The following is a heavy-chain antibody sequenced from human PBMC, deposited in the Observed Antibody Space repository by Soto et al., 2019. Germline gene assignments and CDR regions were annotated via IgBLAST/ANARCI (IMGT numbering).Heavy chain of an antibody. CDR1: GGSISSYY. Sequence: QVQLQESGPGLVKPSETLSLTCTVSGGSISSYYWSWIRQPPGKGLEWIGYIYYSGSTNYNPSLKSRVTISVDTSKNQFSLKLSSVTAADTAVYYCARGQYYYDSSGYLNPSYYFDYWGQGTLVTVSS. D-gene: IGHD3-22*01. J-gene: IGHJ4*02. CDR2: IYYSGST. V-gene: IGHV4-59*01. CDR3: ARGQYYYDSSGYLNPSYYFDY.